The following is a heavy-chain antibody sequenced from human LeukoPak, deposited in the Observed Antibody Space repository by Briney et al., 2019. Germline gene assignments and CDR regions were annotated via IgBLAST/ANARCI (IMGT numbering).Heavy chain of an antibody. CDR1: GGTFSSYA. CDR3: ARDFGYSYGSFDY. V-gene: IGHV1-69*13. D-gene: IGHD5-18*01. J-gene: IGHJ4*02. CDR2: IIPIFGTA. Sequence: ASVEVSCKASGGTFSSYAISWVRQAPGQGLGWMGGIIPIFGTANYAQKFQGRVTITADESTSTAYMELSSLRSEDTAVYYCARDFGYSYGSFDYWGQGTLVTVSS.